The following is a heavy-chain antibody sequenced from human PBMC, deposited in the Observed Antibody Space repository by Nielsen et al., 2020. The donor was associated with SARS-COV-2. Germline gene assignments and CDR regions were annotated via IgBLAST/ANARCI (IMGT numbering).Heavy chain of an antibody. Sequence: WIRQPPGKGLEWIGSIYYSGSTNYNPSLKSRVTISVDTSKNQFSLKLSSVTAADTAMYYCARHSIPSIAARPGSYYYYGMDVWGQGTTVTVSS. CDR2: IYYSGST. D-gene: IGHD6-6*01. CDR3: ARHSIPSIAARPGSYYYYGMDV. J-gene: IGHJ6*02. V-gene: IGHV4-59*08.